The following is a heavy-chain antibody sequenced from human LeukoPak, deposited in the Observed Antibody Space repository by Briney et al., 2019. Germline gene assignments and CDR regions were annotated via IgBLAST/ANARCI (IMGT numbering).Heavy chain of an antibody. V-gene: IGHV4-34*01. CDR2: INHSGST. CDR1: GGSFSGYY. J-gene: IGHJ4*02. D-gene: IGHD5-18*01. Sequence: SETLSLTCAVYGGSFSGYYWSWIRKPPGKGLEWIGEINHSGSTNYNPSLKSRVTISVDTSKNQFSLKLSSVTAADTAVYYCARGYWVDTAMAYFDYWGQGTLVTVSS. CDR3: ARGYWVDTAMAYFDY.